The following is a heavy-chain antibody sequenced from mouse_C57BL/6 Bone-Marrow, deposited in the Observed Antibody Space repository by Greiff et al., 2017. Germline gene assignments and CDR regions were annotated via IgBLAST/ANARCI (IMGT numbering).Heavy chain of an antibody. V-gene: IGHV1-81*01. CDR3: ARDLGAMDY. J-gene: IGHJ4*01. Sequence: QVQLKQSGAELARPGASVKLSCKASGYTFTSYGISWVKQRTGQGLEWIGEIYPRSGNTYYNEKFKGKATLTADKSSSTAYMELRSLTSEDSAVYFCARDLGAMDYWGQGTSVTVCS. CDR1: GYTFTSYG. CDR2: IYPRSGNT. D-gene: IGHD3-3*01.